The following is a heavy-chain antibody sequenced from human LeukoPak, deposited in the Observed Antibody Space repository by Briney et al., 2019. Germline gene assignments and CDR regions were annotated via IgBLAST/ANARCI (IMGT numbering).Heavy chain of an antibody. V-gene: IGHV3-64*01. J-gene: IGHJ3*02. Sequence: GGSLRLSCAASEFTFSSYAMHWVRQAPGKGLEYVSAISSNGGSTYYANSVKGRFIISRDNSKNTLYLQMGSLRAEDMAVYYCARVVSRAFDIWGQGTMVTVSS. CDR2: ISSNGGST. CDR1: EFTFSSYA. CDR3: ARVVSRAFDI.